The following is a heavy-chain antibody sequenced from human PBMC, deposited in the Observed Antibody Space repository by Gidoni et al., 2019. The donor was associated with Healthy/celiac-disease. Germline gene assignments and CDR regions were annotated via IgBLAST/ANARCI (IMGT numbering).Heavy chain of an antibody. J-gene: IGHJ4*02. CDR1: GFPFSSYA. CDR2: ISYDGSNK. D-gene: IGHD3-22*01. Sequence: QVQLVASVGGVVQPGRSLRLSCAASGFPFSSYAMHWVRQAPGKGLEWVAVISYDGSNKYYADSVKGRFTISRDNSKNTLYLQMNSLRAEDTAVYYCARDHYDSSGYIDYWGQGTLVTVSS. V-gene: IGHV3-30-3*01. CDR3: ARDHYDSSGYIDY.